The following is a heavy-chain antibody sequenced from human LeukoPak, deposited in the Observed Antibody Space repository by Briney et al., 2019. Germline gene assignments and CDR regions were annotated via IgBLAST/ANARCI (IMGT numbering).Heavy chain of an antibody. CDR1: GYTFTGYY. CDR3: ARSSLGMITFGGVTGDAFDI. V-gene: IGHV1-2*02. CDR2: INPNSGGT. J-gene: IGHJ3*02. D-gene: IGHD3-16*01. Sequence: ASVKVSCKASGYTFTGYYMHWVRQAPGQGLEWMGWINPNSGGTNYAQKFQGRVTMTRDTSISTAYMELSRLRSDDTAVYYCARSSLGMITFGGVTGDAFDIWGQGTMVTVSS.